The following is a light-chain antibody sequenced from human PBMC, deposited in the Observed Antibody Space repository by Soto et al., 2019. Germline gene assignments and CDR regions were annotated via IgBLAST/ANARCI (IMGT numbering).Light chain of an antibody. Sequence: EIVMTQSPATVSVSPGARATLSCRASQSVRSNLAWYQQKPGQSPRLLIYGASTRATGIPARFSGSGSGTQFTLTISSLQPDDFATYYCQQYTKYPCTLGQGTKVEIK. CDR1: QSVRSN. CDR2: GAS. V-gene: IGKV3-15*01. J-gene: IGKJ1*01. CDR3: QQYTKYPCT.